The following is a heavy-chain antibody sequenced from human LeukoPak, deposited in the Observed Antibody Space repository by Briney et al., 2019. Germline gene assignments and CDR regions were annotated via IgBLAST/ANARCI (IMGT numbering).Heavy chain of an antibody. CDR3: ARVTYDSSGYYLDY. CDR2: INPYSGDT. D-gene: IGHD3-22*01. J-gene: IGHJ4*02. V-gene: IGHV1-2*02. Sequence: ASVKVSCKASGYTFTGFYIHWVRQAPGQGLEWMGWINPYSGDTNSAQKFQGRVTMTRDTSISTAYMELSRPRSDDTAVYYCARVTYDSSGYYLDYWGQGTLVTVSS. CDR1: GYTFTGFY.